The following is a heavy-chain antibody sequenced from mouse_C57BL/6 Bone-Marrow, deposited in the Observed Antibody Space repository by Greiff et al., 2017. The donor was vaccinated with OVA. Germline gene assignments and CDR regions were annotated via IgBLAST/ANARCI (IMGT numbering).Heavy chain of an antibody. CDR1: GYTFTSYT. V-gene: IGHV1-4*01. CDR2: INPSSGYT. D-gene: IGHD2-2*01. J-gene: IGHJ1*03. Sequence: QVHVKQSGAELARPGASVKMSCKASGYTFTSYTMHWVKQRPGQGLEWIGYINPSSGYTKYNQKFKDKATLTADKSSSTAYMQLSSLTSEDSAVYYCARSDGYADWYFDVWGTGTTVTVSS. CDR3: ARSDGYADWYFDV.